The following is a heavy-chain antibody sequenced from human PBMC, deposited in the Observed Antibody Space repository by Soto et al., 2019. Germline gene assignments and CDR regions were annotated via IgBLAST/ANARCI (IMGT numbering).Heavy chain of an antibody. CDR3: AKAGYGDYVLDY. V-gene: IGHV3-23*01. J-gene: IGHJ4*02. Sequence: EVQLLESGGGLVQPGGSLRLSCAASGFTFSSYAMSWVRQAPGKGLEWVSAISGSGCSTYYADSVKGRFTISRDNSKNTLYLQMNSLRAEDTAVYYCAKAGYGDYVLDYWGQGTLVTVSS. D-gene: IGHD4-17*01. CDR1: GFTFSSYA. CDR2: ISGSGCST.